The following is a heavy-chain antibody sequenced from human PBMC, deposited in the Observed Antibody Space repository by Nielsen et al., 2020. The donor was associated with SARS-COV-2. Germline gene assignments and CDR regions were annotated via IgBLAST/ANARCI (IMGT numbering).Heavy chain of an antibody. D-gene: IGHD5-12*01. J-gene: IGHJ4*02. CDR2: FDPEDGET. V-gene: IGHV1-24*01. CDR1: GYTLTELS. Sequence: ASVKVSCKVSGYTLTELSMHWVRQAPGKGLEWMGGFDPEDGETIYAQKFQGRVTMTEDTSTDTAYMELSSLRSEDTAVYYCATDPGVGSGYDWGYWGQGTLVTVSS. CDR3: ATDPGVGSGYDWGY.